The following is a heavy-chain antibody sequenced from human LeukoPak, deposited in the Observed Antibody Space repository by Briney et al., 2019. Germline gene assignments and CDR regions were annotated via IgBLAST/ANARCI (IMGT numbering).Heavy chain of an antibody. CDR2: IDPSDSYT. J-gene: IGHJ5*02. V-gene: IGHV5-10-1*01. Sequence: GESLKISCKGSGYSFTSYWISWVHQMPGKGLEWMGRIDPSDSYTNYSPSFQGHVTISADKSISTAYLQWSSLKASDTAMYYCARQAGVAAYSMGWFDPWGQGTLVTVSS. D-gene: IGHD2-15*01. CDR1: GYSFTSYW. CDR3: ARQAGVAAYSMGWFDP.